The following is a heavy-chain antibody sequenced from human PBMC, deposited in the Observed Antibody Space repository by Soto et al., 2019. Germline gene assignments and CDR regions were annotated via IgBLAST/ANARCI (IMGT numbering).Heavy chain of an antibody. V-gene: IGHV3-30*18. CDR2: LSFDGSEK. Sequence: QVHLVESGGGVVQPGRSLRLSCGASGFTFNNSGMHWVRQVPGKGLEWVAVLSFDGSEKYYADSVKGRFTISRDNSKNTLYLQMNSLRIEDAAVYHCVKDRVPGAYGHYYGMDVWGQGTTVTVSS. CDR1: GFTFNNSG. CDR3: VKDRVPGAYGHYYGMDV. J-gene: IGHJ6*02. D-gene: IGHD4-17*01.